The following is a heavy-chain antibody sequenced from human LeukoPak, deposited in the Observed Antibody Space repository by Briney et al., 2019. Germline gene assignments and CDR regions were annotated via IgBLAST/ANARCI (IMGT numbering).Heavy chain of an antibody. CDR3: ARDFFNVRGDGYNPGY. D-gene: IGHD5-24*01. V-gene: IGHV1-46*01. CDR2: INPSGGST. Sequence: ASVKVSCKASGYTFTSYYKHWVRQAPGQGLEWMGIINPSGGSTSYAQKFQGRVTMTRDTSTSTVYMELSSLRSEDTAVYYCARDFFNVRGDGYNPGYWGQGTLVTVSS. CDR1: GYTFTSYY. J-gene: IGHJ4*02.